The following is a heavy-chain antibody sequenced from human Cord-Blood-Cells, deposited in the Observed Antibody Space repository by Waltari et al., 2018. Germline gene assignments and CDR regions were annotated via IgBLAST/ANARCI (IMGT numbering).Heavy chain of an antibody. J-gene: IGHJ4*02. CDR2: IIPIFGTA. CDR3: ARAEGPMWGYYFDY. V-gene: IGHV1-69*06. CDR1: GGTCISYA. D-gene: IGHD1-26*01. Sequence: QVQLVQSGAEVKKPVSSLKVSCKASGGTCISYAISWVRQAPGQGLERMGGIIPIFGTANYAQKFQGRVTITADKSTSTAYMELSSLRSEDTAVYYCARAEGPMWGYYFDYRGQGTLVTVSS.